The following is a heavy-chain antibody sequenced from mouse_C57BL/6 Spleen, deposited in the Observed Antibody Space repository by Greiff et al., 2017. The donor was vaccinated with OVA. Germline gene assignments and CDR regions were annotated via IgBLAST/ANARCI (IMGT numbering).Heavy chain of an antibody. V-gene: IGHV1-54*01. CDR1: GYAFTNYL. CDR3: ARSSPVVDWYFDV. CDR2: INPGSGGT. Sequence: QVQLQQSGAELVRPGTSVKVSCKASGYAFTNYLIEWVKQRPGQGLEWIGVINPGSGGTNYNEKFKGKATLTADKSSSTAYMQLSSLTSEDSAVYYCARSSPVVDWYFDVWGTGTTVTVSS. J-gene: IGHJ1*03. D-gene: IGHD1-1*01.